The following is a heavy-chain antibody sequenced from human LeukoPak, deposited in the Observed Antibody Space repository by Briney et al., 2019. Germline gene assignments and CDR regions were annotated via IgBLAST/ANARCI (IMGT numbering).Heavy chain of an antibody. V-gene: IGHV3-30*02. Sequence: RGSLRLSCAASGFTFSNYGMHWVRQAPGEGLEWMAFMRYDGSNKYYADSVKGRFTISRDNSKNTLYLQMNSLRAEDTAVYYCAREGLRFLGPFDYWGQGTLVTVSS. J-gene: IGHJ4*02. CDR1: GFTFSNYG. CDR3: AREGLRFLGPFDY. D-gene: IGHD3-3*01. CDR2: MRYDGSNK.